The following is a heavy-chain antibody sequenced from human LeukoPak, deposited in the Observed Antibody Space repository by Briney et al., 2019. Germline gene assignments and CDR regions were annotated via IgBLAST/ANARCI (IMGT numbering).Heavy chain of an antibody. Sequence: GGCLRLSCAASGFTFTSYAMSWVRQAPGKGLEWVSGISGQGDSTYYADSVKVRFTISRDNSKNTLYLQMNSLRGEETAVYYCAKTIGTAMVPEDFNYWGQGGLVTVAS. CDR1: GFTFTSYA. V-gene: IGHV3-23*01. J-gene: IGHJ4*02. CDR2: ISGQGDST. CDR3: AKTIGTAMVPEDFNY. D-gene: IGHD5-18*01.